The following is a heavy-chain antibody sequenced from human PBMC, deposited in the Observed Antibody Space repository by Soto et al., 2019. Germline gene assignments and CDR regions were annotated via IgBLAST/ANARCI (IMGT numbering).Heavy chain of an antibody. Sequence: GASVKGSCKASGYTFTSYYMHWVRQAPGQGLEWMGIINPSGGSTSYAQKFQGRVTMTRDTSTSTVYMELSSLRSEDTAVYYCARDNSVLLALDIWGQGTMVTVSS. CDR2: INPSGGST. CDR1: GYTFTSYY. J-gene: IGHJ3*02. CDR3: ARDNSVLLALDI. D-gene: IGHD2-8*02. V-gene: IGHV1-46*01.